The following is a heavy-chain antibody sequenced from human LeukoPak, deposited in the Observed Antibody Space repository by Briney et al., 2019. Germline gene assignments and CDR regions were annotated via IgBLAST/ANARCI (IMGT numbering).Heavy chain of an antibody. D-gene: IGHD3-3*01. CDR3: ARDLTYYDFWSGYYGHDAFDI. Sequence: GGSLRLSCAASGFTFSSYSMNWVRQAPGKGLEWVSSISSSSSYIYYADSVKGRFTISRDNAKNSLYLQMNSLRAEDTAVYYCARDLTYYDFWSGYYGHDAFDIWGQGTMVTV. CDR1: GFTFSSYS. CDR2: ISSSSSYI. J-gene: IGHJ3*02. V-gene: IGHV3-21*01.